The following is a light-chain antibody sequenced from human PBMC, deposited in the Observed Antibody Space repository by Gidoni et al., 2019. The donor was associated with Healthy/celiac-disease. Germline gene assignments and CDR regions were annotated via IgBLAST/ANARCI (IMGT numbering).Light chain of an antibody. V-gene: IGKV3-11*01. Sequence: DIVLTQSPATLSLSPGERATLSCRASQSVSSYLAWYQQKPGQAPRLLIYDASNRATGIPARFSGSGYGTDFTLTISSLEPEDFAVYYCQQRSNWPLGFXPXTKVDIK. J-gene: IGKJ3*01. CDR3: QQRSNWPLG. CDR2: DAS. CDR1: QSVSSY.